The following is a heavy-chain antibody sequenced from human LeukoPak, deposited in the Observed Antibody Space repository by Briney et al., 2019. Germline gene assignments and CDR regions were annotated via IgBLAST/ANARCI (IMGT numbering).Heavy chain of an antibody. CDR1: GFTFSSYA. CDR2: ISYDGSNK. D-gene: IGHD3-22*01. Sequence: GGSLRLSCAASGFTFSSYAMHWVRQAPGKGLEWVAVISYDGSNKYYADSVKGRFTISRDNSKNTLYLQMNSLRAEDTAVYYCARDWVLEYYDSSGIDAFDIWGQGTMVTVSS. V-gene: IGHV3-30*04. CDR3: ARDWVLEYYDSSGIDAFDI. J-gene: IGHJ3*02.